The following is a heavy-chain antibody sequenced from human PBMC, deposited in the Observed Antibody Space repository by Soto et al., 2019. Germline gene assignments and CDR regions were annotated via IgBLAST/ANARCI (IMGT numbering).Heavy chain of an antibody. CDR2: ISWNSGSIV. J-gene: IGHJ4*02. CDR1: GFTFDDYA. CDR3: AKDAWLARNYFDY. V-gene: IGHV3-9*01. Sequence: GGSLRLSCAASGFTFDDYAMHWVRQAPGKGLEWVSGISWNSGSIVGYADSVRGRFTISRDNAKNSLYLQMNSLRAEDTALYYCAKDAWLARNYFDYWGQGTLVTVSS. D-gene: IGHD6-19*01.